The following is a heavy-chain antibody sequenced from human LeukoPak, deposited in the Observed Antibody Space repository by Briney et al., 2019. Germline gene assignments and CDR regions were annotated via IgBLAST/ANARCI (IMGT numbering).Heavy chain of an antibody. CDR3: ARAMGYYGSGDAFDI. J-gene: IGHJ3*02. D-gene: IGHD3-10*01. Sequence: GRSLRLSCAASGFTFSSYAMHWVRQAPGKGLEWVAVISYDGSNKYYADSVEGRFTISRDNSKNTLYLQMNSLRAEDTAVYYCARAMGYYGSGDAFDIWGQGTMVTVSS. CDR1: GFTFSSYA. V-gene: IGHV3-30*04. CDR2: ISYDGSNK.